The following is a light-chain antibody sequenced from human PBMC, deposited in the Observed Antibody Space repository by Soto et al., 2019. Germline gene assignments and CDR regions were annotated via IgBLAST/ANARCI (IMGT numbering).Light chain of an antibody. CDR2: DVS. CDR3: SSYTSSSTRE. Sequence: QSALTQPASVSGSPGQSITISCTGTSSDVGGYNYVSWYQHHPGKAPKLMIYDVSNRPSGVSNRFSGSKSGNTASLNISGLQAEDEADYYCSSYTSSSTREFGGGTKLTVL. J-gene: IGLJ2*01. CDR1: SSDVGGYNY. V-gene: IGLV2-14*03.